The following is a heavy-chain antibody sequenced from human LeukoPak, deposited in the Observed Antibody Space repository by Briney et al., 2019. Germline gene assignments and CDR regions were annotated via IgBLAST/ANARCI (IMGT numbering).Heavy chain of an antibody. D-gene: IGHD6-6*01. CDR1: GFTFSSYE. J-gene: IGHJ4*02. CDR2: ISSSGSTI. V-gene: IGHV3-48*03. Sequence: GGSLRLSCAASGFTFSSYEMNWVRQAPGKGLEWVSYISSSGSTIYYADSVKGRFTISRDNAKNSLYLQMNSLRAEDTAVYHCARDLAARPAVYFDHWGQGTLVTVSS. CDR3: ARDLAARPAVYFDH.